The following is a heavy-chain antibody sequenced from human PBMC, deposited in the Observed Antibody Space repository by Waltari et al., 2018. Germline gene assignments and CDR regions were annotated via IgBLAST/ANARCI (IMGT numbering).Heavy chain of an antibody. V-gene: IGHV4-38-2*01. J-gene: IGHJ4*02. Sequence: QVQLQESGPGLVKPSETLSLTCAVSGYSISSGYYWGWLRQPPGKGLEWIGSIYHSGSTYYNPSLKSRVTISVDTSKNQFSLKLSSVTAADTAVYYCARAYYYDTHYYFDYWGQGTLVTVSS. CDR1: GYSISSGYY. CDR2: IYHSGST. D-gene: IGHD3-22*01. CDR3: ARAYYYDTHYYFDY.